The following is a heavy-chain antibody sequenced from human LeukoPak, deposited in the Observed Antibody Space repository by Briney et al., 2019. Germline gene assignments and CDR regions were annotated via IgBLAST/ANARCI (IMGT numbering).Heavy chain of an antibody. CDR1: GGSFSGYY. D-gene: IGHD6-13*01. J-gene: IGHJ4*02. Sequence: SETLSLTCAVYGGSFSGYYWSWIRQPPGKGLEWIGEINHSGSTNYKPSLKSRVTISVDTSKNQFSLKLSSVTAADTAVYYCARGPSYSSSWFWFDYWGQGTLVTVSS. V-gene: IGHV4-34*01. CDR3: ARGPSYSSSWFWFDY. CDR2: INHSGST.